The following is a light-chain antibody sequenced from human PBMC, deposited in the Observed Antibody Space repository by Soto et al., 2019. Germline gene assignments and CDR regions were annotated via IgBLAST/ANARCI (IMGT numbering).Light chain of an antibody. Sequence: IVMTQSPATLSVSPGERATLSCRASQSISSNLAWYQQKPGQAPRLLIYGASTSATGIPARFSGSGSGTEFTLTISSLQSEDFAVYYCQQYSIWPYTFGQGTKLEIK. CDR1: QSISSN. J-gene: IGKJ2*01. CDR2: GAS. CDR3: QQYSIWPYT. V-gene: IGKV3-15*01.